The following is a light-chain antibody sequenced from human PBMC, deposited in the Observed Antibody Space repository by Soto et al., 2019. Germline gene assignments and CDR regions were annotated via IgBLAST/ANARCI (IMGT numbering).Light chain of an antibody. CDR2: EVN. J-gene: IGLJ2*01. CDR1: SNDVGAYNY. CDR3: SSFTTSLTVV. Sequence: QSALTQPASVSGSPGQSITISCTGSSNDVGAYNYVSWYQQHPGKAPRLIIYEVNHRPSGVSNRFSGSKSGNTASLTITGLQAEDEADYYCSSFTTSLTVVFGGGTKVTV. V-gene: IGLV2-14*01.